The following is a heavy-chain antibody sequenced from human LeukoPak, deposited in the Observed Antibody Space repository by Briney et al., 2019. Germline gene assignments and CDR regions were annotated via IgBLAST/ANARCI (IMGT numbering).Heavy chain of an antibody. CDR3: ATFDYSNEYYYYYYMDV. V-gene: IGHV1-69*05. CDR1: GGTFSSYA. J-gene: IGHJ6*03. CDR2: IIPIFGTA. D-gene: IGHD4-11*01. Sequence: SVTVSCKASGGTFSSYAISWVRQAPGQGLEWMGGIIPIFGTANCAQKFKSRVTITTDESTSTAYMELSSLRSEDTAVYYCATFDYSNEYYYYYYMDVWGKGTTVTVSS.